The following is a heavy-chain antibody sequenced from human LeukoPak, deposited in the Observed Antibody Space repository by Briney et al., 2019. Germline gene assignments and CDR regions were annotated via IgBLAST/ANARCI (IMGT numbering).Heavy chain of an antibody. V-gene: IGHV4-59*01. CDR3: ARVVPAAITFDY. D-gene: IGHD2-2*02. CDR1: CGSISSDY. J-gene: IGHJ4*02. CDR2: IYYSGST. Sequence: SETLSLTCTVSCGSISSDYWSWIRQPPGKGLEWIGYIYYSGSTNYNPSLKSRVTISVDTSKNQFSLKLSSVTAADTAVYYCARVVPAAITFDYWGQGTLVTVSS.